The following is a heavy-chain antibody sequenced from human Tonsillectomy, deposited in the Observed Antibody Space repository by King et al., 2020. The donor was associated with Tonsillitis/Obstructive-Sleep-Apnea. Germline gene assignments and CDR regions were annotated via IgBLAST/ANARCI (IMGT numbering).Heavy chain of an antibody. CDR1: GFTFNNYG. Sequence: VQLVESGGGVVQPGRSLRLSCVASGFTFNNYGMHWVRQAPGKGLEWVAAIWYDGSYDYYTDSVKGRFTISRDNSKNTLYLQMNSLRAEDTAVYFCARVVSYGSENNAPNWFDPWGQGTLVTVSS. CDR2: IWYDGSYD. V-gene: IGHV3-33*01. D-gene: IGHD3-10*01. CDR3: ARVVSYGSENNAPNWFDP. J-gene: IGHJ5*02.